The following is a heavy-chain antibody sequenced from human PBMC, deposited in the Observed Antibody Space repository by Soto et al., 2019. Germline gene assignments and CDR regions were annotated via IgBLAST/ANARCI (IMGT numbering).Heavy chain of an antibody. Sequence: GASVKVSCKASGYTFTSYDINWVRQATGQGLEWMGWMNPNSGNTGYAQKFQGRVTMTRNTSISTAYMELSSLRSEDTAVYYCAIASLGYCSGGSCYYPRYYYYYMDVWGKGTTVTVS. J-gene: IGHJ6*03. CDR2: MNPNSGNT. CDR3: AIASLGYCSGGSCYYPRYYYYYMDV. D-gene: IGHD2-15*01. CDR1: GYTFTSYD. V-gene: IGHV1-8*01.